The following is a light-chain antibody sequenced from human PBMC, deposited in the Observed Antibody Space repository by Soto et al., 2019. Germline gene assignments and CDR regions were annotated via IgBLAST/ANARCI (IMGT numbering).Light chain of an antibody. CDR3: QQRHIWPLT. J-gene: IGKJ4*01. CDR2: DTS. V-gene: IGKV3-11*01. Sequence: EIVLTQSPDSLSLSPGDRATLSCRASQSVGGHLAWYQQRPGQAPRLLIFDTSVTATGIPARFSGSGSGTDLTLTITSLDPEDSAVYYCQQRHIWPLTFGGGIRLEIK. CDR1: QSVGGH.